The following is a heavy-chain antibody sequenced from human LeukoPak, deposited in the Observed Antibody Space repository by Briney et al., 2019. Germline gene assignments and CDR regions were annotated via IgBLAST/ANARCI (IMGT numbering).Heavy chain of an antibody. D-gene: IGHD6-13*01. Sequence: GESLRISCKGSGSSFTSYWIAWVRQLPGKGLEWMGIVNPADSDTRYSPSFEGQVTISVDKSISTAYLQWSSLQASDSAIYYCATVPRIPAVGNTEYFQYWGQGTLVTVSS. J-gene: IGHJ1*01. CDR2: VNPADSDT. CDR1: GSSFTSYW. CDR3: ATVPRIPAVGNTEYFQY. V-gene: IGHV5-51*01.